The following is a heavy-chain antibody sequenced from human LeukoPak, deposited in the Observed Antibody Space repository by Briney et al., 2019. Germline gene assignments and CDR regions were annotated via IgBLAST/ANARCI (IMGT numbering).Heavy chain of an antibody. J-gene: IGHJ4*02. CDR1: GGTFSSYA. CDR3: AKDRSNAFDY. V-gene: IGHV1-69*05. CDR2: IIPIFGTA. D-gene: IGHD2-8*01. Sequence: SVKVSCKASGGTFSSYAISWVRQAPGQGLEWMGGIIPIFGTANYAQKFQGRVTITTDESTSTAYMELSSLRAEDTAVYYCAKDRSNAFDYWGQGTLVTVSS.